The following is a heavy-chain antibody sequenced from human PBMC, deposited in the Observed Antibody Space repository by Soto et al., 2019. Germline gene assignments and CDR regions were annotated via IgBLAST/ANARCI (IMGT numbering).Heavy chain of an antibody. Sequence: EVQLLESGGGLVQPGGSLRLSCAASGFTFSSYAMSWVRQAPEKGLEWVSAISGSGGSTYYADSVKGRFTISRDNSKNTLYLQMNSLRAEDTAVYYCAKDPNDSSGYYLSYFDYWGQGTLVTVSS. CDR3: AKDPNDSSGYYLSYFDY. D-gene: IGHD3-22*01. CDR2: ISGSGGST. V-gene: IGHV3-23*01. J-gene: IGHJ4*02. CDR1: GFTFSSYA.